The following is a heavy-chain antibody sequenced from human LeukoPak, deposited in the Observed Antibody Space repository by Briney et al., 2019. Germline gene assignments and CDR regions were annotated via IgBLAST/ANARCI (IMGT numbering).Heavy chain of an antibody. V-gene: IGHV3-21*06. CDR3: ARGYCSSTSCYGYYYYGMDV. CDR2: INRSSNYI. D-gene: IGHD2-2*01. CDR1: GFTFSSYG. Sequence: GGSLRLSCPVSGFTFSSYGMNWVRQAPGKGLEGVSSINRSSNYIYYADSVKGRFTISRDNAKNSLYLQMNSLRAEDTAVYYCARGYCSSTSCYGYYYYGMDVWGQGTTVTVSS. J-gene: IGHJ6*02.